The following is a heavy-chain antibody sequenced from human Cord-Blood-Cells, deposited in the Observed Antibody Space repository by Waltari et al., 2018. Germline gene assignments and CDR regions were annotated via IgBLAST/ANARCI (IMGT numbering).Heavy chain of an antibody. CDR3: AKDRLYYYDSSGYFDN. D-gene: IGHD3-22*01. CDR2: ISYDGSNK. Sequence: QVQLVESGGGVVQPGRSLRLSCAASGFTFSSYGMHWVRQATGKGLEWVAVISYDGSNKYYADSVKGRFTISRDNSKNTLYLQMNSLRAEDTAVYYCAKDRLYYYDSSGYFDNWGQGTLVTVSS. V-gene: IGHV3-30*18. J-gene: IGHJ4*02. CDR1: GFTFSSYG.